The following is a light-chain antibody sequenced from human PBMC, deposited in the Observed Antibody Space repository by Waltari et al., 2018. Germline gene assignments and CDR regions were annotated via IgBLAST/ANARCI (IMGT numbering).Light chain of an antibody. V-gene: IGKV1-9*01. CDR1: QGIKPY. Sequence: DIQLTQSPSFLSASVGVTVTITCRASQGIKPYLAWYQQEPGKAPKLLIYPASTLQSGVPSRFSGSGSGAEFTLTISSLQPEDFVIYYCQQVNNYPATFGQGTRLEIK. CDR2: PAS. J-gene: IGKJ5*01. CDR3: QQVNNYPAT.